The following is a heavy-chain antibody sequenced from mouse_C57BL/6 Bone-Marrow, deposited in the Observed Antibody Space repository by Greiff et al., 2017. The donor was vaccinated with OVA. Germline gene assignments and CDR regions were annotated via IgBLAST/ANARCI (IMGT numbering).Heavy chain of an antibody. Sequence: VQLQQSGAELVRPGTSVKLSCKASGYTFTNYWIGWAKQRPGHGLEWIGDIYPGGGYTNYNEKFKGKATLTADKSSSTAYMQFSSLTSEDSAIYYCARRGDYYGSSLDYGGQGTTLTVSS. CDR1: GYTFTNYW. CDR3: ARRGDYYGSSLDY. V-gene: IGHV1-63*01. CDR2: IYPGGGYT. D-gene: IGHD1-1*01. J-gene: IGHJ2*01.